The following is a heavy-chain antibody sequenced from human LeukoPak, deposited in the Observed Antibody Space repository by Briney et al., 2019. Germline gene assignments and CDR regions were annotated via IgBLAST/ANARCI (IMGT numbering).Heavy chain of an antibody. V-gene: IGHV3-15*01. CDR1: GFTFSNAW. Sequence: PGGSLRLSCAASGFTFSNAWMTWVRQAPGKGLEWVGHIKKKSDGGTTDYAAPVKCRFTISRDDSKDKLYLQLNSLKTEDTAVYYCTTVQQWLAQALGYWGQGTLVTVSS. CDR3: TTVQQWLAQALGY. CDR2: IKKKSDGGTT. J-gene: IGHJ4*02. D-gene: IGHD6-19*01.